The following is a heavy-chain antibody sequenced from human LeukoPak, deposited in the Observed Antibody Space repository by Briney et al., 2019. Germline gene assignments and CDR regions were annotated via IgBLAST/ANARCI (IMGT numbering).Heavy chain of an antibody. CDR3: AKGNSGSSYAGSDH. CDR2: IGNSGGGT. J-gene: IGHJ4*02. CDR1: GFTFSTYS. D-gene: IGHD1-26*01. Sequence: PGGSLRLSCAASGFTFSTYSMIWVRQAPGKGLEWISVIGNSGGGTYYTDSVKGRFTISRDNSKNTLFLQMNSLRAEDTAVYYCAKGNSGSSYAGSDHWGQGTLVTVSS. V-gene: IGHV3-23*01.